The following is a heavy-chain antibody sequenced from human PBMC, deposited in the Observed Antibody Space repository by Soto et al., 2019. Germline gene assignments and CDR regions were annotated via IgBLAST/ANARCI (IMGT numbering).Heavy chain of an antibody. D-gene: IGHD3-10*02. CDR3: ARDANMLAPLIYMDH. CDR2: ISSRRSNI. CDR1: GFTFCSYG. V-gene: IGHV3-21*01. Sequence: GGSLRLSCAVSGFTFCSYGMHWVRQAPGKGLEWVSSISSRRSNIDYADSVKCRFTISRDNANNSLYLQMNKLSADDTAVYYCARDANMLAPLIYMDHWGRGTLVTVSS. J-gene: IGHJ4*02.